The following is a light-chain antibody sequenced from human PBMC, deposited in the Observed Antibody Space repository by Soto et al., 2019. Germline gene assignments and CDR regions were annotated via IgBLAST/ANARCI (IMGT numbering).Light chain of an antibody. CDR3: SSYTSSTTSV. Sequence: QSALTQPASVSGSPGQSLTISCTGTSSDDGGYNYVSWYQQYSGKAPKLMIYEVSNRPSGVSNRFSGSKSGNTASLTISRLQAEDEPDYYCSSYTSSTTSVFGTGTKGTVL. CDR1: SSDDGGYNY. CDR2: EVS. V-gene: IGLV2-14*01. J-gene: IGLJ1*01.